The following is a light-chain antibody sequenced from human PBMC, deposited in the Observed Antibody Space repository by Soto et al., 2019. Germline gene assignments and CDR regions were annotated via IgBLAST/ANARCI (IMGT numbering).Light chain of an antibody. CDR2: DSS. CDR3: QQYNSYPT. V-gene: IGKV3-11*01. Sequence: EIVLTQSPATLSLSPGERATLSCRASQSVSSNLAWYRQKPGQAPRLLIYDSSNRAAGIPARFSGSGSGTEFTLTISSLQPDDFATYYCQQYNSYPTCGGGTKGDIK. CDR1: QSVSSN. J-gene: IGKJ4*01.